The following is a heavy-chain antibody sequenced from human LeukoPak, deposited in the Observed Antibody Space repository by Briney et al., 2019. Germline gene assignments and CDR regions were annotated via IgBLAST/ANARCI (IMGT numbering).Heavy chain of an antibody. D-gene: IGHD3-10*01. CDR2: IYSGGST. V-gene: IGHV3-66*01. CDR3: ARSASVLLETDAFDI. J-gene: IGHJ3*02. CDR1: GFTVSSNY. Sequence: GGSLRLSCAASGFTVSSNYMSWVRQAPGKGLEWVSFIYSGGSTYYADSVKGRFTISRDNSKNTLYLQMNSLRAEDTAVYYCARSASVLLETDAFDIWGQGTMVTVSS.